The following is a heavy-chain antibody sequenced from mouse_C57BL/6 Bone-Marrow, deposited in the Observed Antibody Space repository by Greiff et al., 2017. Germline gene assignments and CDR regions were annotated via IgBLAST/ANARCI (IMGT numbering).Heavy chain of an antibody. CDR2: INPSHGGT. V-gene: IGHV1-53*01. CDR3: TFYYDYDFDV. D-gene: IGHD2-4*01. CDR1: GYTFTSYW. Sequence: QVQLQQPGTELVKPGASVKLSCKASGYTFTSYWMHWVQQRPGQGLEWIGNINPSHGGTNYNEKFKSKATMTVAKASNTAYMTLSSLASEVSAVYYCTFYYDYDFDVWGTGPTVTVSS. J-gene: IGHJ1*03.